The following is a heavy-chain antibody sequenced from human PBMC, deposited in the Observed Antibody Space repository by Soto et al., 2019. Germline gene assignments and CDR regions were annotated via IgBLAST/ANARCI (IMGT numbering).Heavy chain of an antibody. CDR1: GGTFSSYA. J-gene: IGHJ5*02. CDR3: ARGGNSYGRDNWFDP. CDR2: IIPIFGTA. Sequence: ASVKVSCKASGGTFSSYAISWVRQAPGQGLEWMGGIIPIFGTANYAQKFQGRVTITADESTSTAYMELSSLRSEDTAVYYCARGGNSYGRDNWFDPWGQGTLVTVSS. D-gene: IGHD5-18*01. V-gene: IGHV1-69*13.